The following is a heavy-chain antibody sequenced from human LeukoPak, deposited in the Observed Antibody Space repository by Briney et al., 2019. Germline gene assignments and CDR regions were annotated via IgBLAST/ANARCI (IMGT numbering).Heavy chain of an antibody. V-gene: IGHV4-34*01. CDR2: INHSGST. Sequence: KSSETLSLTCAVYGGSFSGYYWSWIRQPPGKGLEWIGEINHSGSTNYNPSLKSRVTISVDTSKNQFSLKLSSVTAADTAVYYCAVNYYYDSSGYYSNFDYWGQGTLVTVSS. CDR1: GGSFSGYY. CDR3: AVNYYYDSSGYYSNFDY. D-gene: IGHD3-22*01. J-gene: IGHJ4*02.